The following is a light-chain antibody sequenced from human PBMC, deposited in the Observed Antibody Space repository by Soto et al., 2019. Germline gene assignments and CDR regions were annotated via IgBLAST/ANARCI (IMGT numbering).Light chain of an antibody. Sequence: DIQMTQSPSTLSASVGDRVTITCRASQSISNWLAWYQQKPGKAPKLLIYDASSLESGVPSRFSGSGSGTEFTLNISSLQPDDFATYYCQQYNSYSPAFGQGTKVEIK. CDR1: QSISNW. CDR2: DAS. V-gene: IGKV1-5*01. J-gene: IGKJ1*01. CDR3: QQYNSYSPA.